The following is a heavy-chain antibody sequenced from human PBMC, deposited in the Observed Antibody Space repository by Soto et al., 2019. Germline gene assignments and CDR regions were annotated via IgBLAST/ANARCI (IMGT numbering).Heavy chain of an antibody. CDR2: INVYNGNT. D-gene: IGHD3-10*01. J-gene: IGHJ5*01. Sequence: ASVKVSCKASGYTFTNYGISWVRQAPGQGLEWMGWINVYNGNTKYAQKVQGRVTMTTDTSTSTAYMELRSLRSDDTALYYCARGVGSGSYYNQYNWFDYWGQGTLVTVSS. CDR3: ARGVGSGSYYNQYNWFDY. V-gene: IGHV1-18*01. CDR1: GYTFTNYG.